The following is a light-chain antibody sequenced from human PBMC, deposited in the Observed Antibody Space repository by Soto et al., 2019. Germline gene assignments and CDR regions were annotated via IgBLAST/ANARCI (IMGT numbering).Light chain of an antibody. CDR1: SGYSTYA. Sequence: QSVLTQSPAVSASLGASVKLTCTLSSGYSTYAIAWHQQQPEKGPRFLMKVNSDGSHSKGDGIPDRFSGSSSGTERYLTISNLQSEDEADYYCQTWGTAIVVFGGGTKLTVL. CDR3: QTWGTAIVV. V-gene: IGLV4-69*01. J-gene: IGLJ2*01. CDR2: VNSDGSH.